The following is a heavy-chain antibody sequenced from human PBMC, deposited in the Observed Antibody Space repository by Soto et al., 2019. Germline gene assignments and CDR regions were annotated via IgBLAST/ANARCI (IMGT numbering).Heavy chain of an antibody. CDR1: GGTFSSYA. D-gene: IGHD6-19*01. Sequence: QVQLVQSGAEVKKPGSSVKVSCKASGGTFSSYAISWVRQAPGQGLEWMGGIIPIFGTANYAQKFQGRFTITAGESTSTAYMERSSLRSEDTAAYYCASHSSGWDHNWFDPWGQGTLVTVSS. V-gene: IGHV1-69*12. J-gene: IGHJ5*02. CDR2: IIPIFGTA. CDR3: ASHSSGWDHNWFDP.